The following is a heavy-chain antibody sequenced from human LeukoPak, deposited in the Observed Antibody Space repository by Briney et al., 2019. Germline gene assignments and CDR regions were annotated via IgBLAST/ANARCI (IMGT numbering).Heavy chain of an antibody. CDR1: GYTFTGYY. CDR2: INPNSGGT. Sequence: ASVEVSCKASGYTFTGYYMHWVRQAPGQGLEWMGWINPNSGGTNYAQKFQGRVTMTRDTSISTAYMELSRLRSDDTAVYYCARDVAWDIVVVISQEYYFDYWGQGTLVTVSS. J-gene: IGHJ4*02. CDR3: ARDVAWDIVVVISQEYYFDY. D-gene: IGHD2-2*01. V-gene: IGHV1-2*02.